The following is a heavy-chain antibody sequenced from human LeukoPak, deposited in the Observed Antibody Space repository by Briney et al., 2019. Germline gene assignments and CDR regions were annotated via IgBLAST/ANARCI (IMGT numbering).Heavy chain of an antibody. J-gene: IGHJ3*02. CDR2: ISYDGSNK. Sequence: GGSLRLSCAASGFTFSSYAMHWVRQAPGKGLEWVAVISYDGSNKYYADSVKGRFTISRDNSKNTLYLQMNSLRSEDTAVYYCARDRSHGYGDHGAFDIWGQGTMVTVSS. CDR3: ARDRSHGYGDHGAFDI. CDR1: GFTFSSYA. V-gene: IGHV3-30*04. D-gene: IGHD4-17*01.